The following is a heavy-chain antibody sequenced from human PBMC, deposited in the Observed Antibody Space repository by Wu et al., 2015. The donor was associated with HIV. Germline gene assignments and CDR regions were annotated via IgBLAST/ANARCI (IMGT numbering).Heavy chain of an antibody. CDR3: TFDSTGYSSAFDI. D-gene: IGHD3-22*01. CDR1: GYTFSSYN. CDR2: INPSGGRT. V-gene: IGHV1-46*01. J-gene: IGHJ3*02. Sequence: QVQLVQSGAEVKMPGASVKVSCKALGYTFSSYNIYWVRQAPGQGLEWMGVINPSGGRTSHAQNFQGRVTMTGDSSTSTVYMELSRLRSDDTAVYYCTFDSTGYSSAFDIWGQGTMVTVSS.